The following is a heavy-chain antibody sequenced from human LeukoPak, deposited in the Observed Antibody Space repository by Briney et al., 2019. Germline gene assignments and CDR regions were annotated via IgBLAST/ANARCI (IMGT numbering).Heavy chain of an antibody. V-gene: IGHV1-8*03. CDR3: SSARSSWYDFNLGN. Sequence: GASVKVSCKASGYTFTSYDINWVRQPTGQGLEWMGWMNPNSGKTGYAQKSQDRLTIIRKTSINTAYMELSSLRTDDAAVYYCSSARSSWYDFNLGNWGQGTVVTVSS. CDR2: MNPNSGKT. CDR1: GYTFTSYD. D-gene: IGHD6-13*01. J-gene: IGHJ4*02.